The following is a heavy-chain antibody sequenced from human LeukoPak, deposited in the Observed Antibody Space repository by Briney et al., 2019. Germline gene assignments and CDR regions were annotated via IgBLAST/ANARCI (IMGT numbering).Heavy chain of an antibody. CDR3: ARRGFCGSTSCSSPLDL. CDR1: GYTFTSHW. V-gene: IGHV5-51*01. J-gene: IGHJ5*02. CDR2: IYPGDSDT. D-gene: IGHD2-2*01. Sequence: GESLKISCKGSGYTFTSHWIGWVRQMPGKGLEWMGIIYPGDSDTRYSPAFQGQVTISVDKSTTTAYLQWSSLKASDTAMYYCARRGFCGSTSCSSPLDLWGQETLVTVSS.